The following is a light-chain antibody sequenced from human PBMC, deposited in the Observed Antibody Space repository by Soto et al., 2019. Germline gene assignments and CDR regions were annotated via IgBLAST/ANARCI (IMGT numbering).Light chain of an antibody. CDR3: LVFDSSLTGWV. V-gene: IGLV1-40*01. J-gene: IGLJ3*02. Sequence: QSVLTQPPSVSGAPGQRVTISCTGSSSNIGAGYEVHWYQQLPGTAPKLLIYGNNNRPSGVPDRFSGSKSGTSASLAITGLQADDEADYYCLVFDSSLTGWVFGGGTKLTVL. CDR1: SSNIGAGYE. CDR2: GNN.